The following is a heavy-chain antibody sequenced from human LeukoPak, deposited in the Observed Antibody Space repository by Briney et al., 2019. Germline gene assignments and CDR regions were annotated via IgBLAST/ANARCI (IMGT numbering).Heavy chain of an antibody. D-gene: IGHD3-3*01. V-gene: IGHV1-69*05. J-gene: IGHJ6*03. Sequence: SVTVSFTSSGCTFTTYGINWVRQAPGQGPEWMGGIIPILGTANYAQKFKGRVTITTDESTSTAYMELSNRRSEDTAVYYCARGQRNEYYGFWSADYMDVWGKGTTITVSS. CDR3: ARGQRNEYYGFWSADYMDV. CDR1: GCTFTTYG. CDR2: IIPILGTA.